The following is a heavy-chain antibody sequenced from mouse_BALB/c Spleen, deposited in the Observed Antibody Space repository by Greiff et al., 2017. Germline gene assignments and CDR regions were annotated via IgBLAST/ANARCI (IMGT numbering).Heavy chain of an antibody. V-gene: IGHV1-7*01. Sequence: QVQLQQSGAELAKPGASVKMSCKASGYTFTSYWMHWVKQRPGQGLEWIGYINPSTGYTEYNQKFKDKATLTADKSSSTAYMQLSSLTSEDSAVYYCARRDYDYDEENYFDYWGQGTTLTVSS. D-gene: IGHD2-4*01. CDR2: INPSTGYT. CDR1: GYTFTSYW. J-gene: IGHJ2*01. CDR3: ARRDYDYDEENYFDY.